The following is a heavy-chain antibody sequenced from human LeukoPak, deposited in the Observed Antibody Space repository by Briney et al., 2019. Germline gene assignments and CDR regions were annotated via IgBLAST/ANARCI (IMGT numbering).Heavy chain of an antibody. Sequence: ASVKVSCKASGGTSSSYAISWVRQAPGQGLEWMGGIIPIFGTANYAQKFQGRVTITTDESTSTAYMELSSLRSEDTAVYYCARGDIVVVPAAITPENYYYYYMDVWGKGTTVTVSS. CDR1: GGTSSSYA. CDR2: IIPIFGTA. V-gene: IGHV1-69*05. CDR3: ARGDIVVVPAAITPENYYYYYMDV. D-gene: IGHD2-2*02. J-gene: IGHJ6*03.